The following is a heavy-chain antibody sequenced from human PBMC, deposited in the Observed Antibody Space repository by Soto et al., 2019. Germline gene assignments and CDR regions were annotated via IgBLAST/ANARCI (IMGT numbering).Heavy chain of an antibody. CDR1: GGSFSGYY. CDR3: ARAKQLVRFFDY. J-gene: IGHJ4*02. D-gene: IGHD6-6*01. CDR2: INHSGST. Sequence: PSETLSLTCAVYGGSFSGYYWSWIRQPPGKGLEWIGEINHSGSTNYNPSLKSRVTISVDTSKNQFSLKLSSVTAADTAVYYCARAKQLVRFFDYWGQGTLVTVSS. V-gene: IGHV4-34*01.